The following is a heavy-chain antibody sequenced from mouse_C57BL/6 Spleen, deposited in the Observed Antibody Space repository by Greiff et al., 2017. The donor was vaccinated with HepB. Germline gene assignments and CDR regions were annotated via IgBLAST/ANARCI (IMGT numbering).Heavy chain of an antibody. V-gene: IGHV10-1*01. J-gene: IGHJ3*01. CDR1: GFSFIPYA. CDR3: VRHLFAY. CDR2: IRSKSNNYAT. Sequence: GGGLVQPNGSLKLSCAASGFSFIPYAMNWVRQAPGKGFEWVARIRSKSNNYATYYADSVKDRFTISREDSESMLYLQMNNLKTEDTAMYYCVRHLFAYWGQGTLVTVSA.